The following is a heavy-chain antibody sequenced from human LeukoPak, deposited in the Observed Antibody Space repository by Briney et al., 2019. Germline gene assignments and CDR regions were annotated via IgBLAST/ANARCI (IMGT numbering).Heavy chain of an antibody. CDR1: GYTLTELS. Sequence: GASVKVSCKVSGYTLTELSMYWVRQAPGKGFEWMGRFDPEKGETIYAQKFQGRVTMTEDTSTDTAYMELSSLRSEDTAVYYCATEGYDSSGYYTDYWGQGTLVTVSS. D-gene: IGHD3-22*01. CDR2: FDPEKGET. J-gene: IGHJ4*02. V-gene: IGHV1-24*01. CDR3: ATEGYDSSGYYTDY.